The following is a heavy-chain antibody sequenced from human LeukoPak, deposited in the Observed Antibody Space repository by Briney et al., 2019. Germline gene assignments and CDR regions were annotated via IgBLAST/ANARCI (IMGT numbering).Heavy chain of an antibody. V-gene: IGHV1-8*03. Sequence: ASVKVSCKASGYTFTSYDINWVRQATGQGLEWMGWMNPNSGNTGYAQKFQGRVTITRNTSISTAYMELSSLRSEDTAVYYCAGLLSSGYYGHSYYFDYWGQGTLVTVSS. D-gene: IGHD3-22*01. CDR3: AGLLSSGYYGHSYYFDY. CDR1: GYTFTSYD. CDR2: MNPNSGNT. J-gene: IGHJ4*02.